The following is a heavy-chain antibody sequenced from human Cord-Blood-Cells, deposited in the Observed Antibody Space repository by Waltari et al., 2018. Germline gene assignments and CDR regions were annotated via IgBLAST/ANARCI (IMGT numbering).Heavy chain of an antibody. D-gene: IGHD2-2*02. J-gene: IGHJ4*02. CDR3: ATGFIGIVVVPAAIGY. V-gene: IGHV1-24*01. Sequence: LEWMGGFDPEDGETIYAQKFQGRVTMTEDTSTDTAYMELSSLRSEDTAVYYCATGFIGIVVVPAAIGYWGQGTLVTVSS. CDR2: FDPEDGET.